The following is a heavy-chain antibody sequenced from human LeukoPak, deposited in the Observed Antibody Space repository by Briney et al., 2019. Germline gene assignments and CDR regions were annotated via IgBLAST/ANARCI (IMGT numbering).Heavy chain of an antibody. CDR1: GGSISSHY. CDR2: ISNSGST. V-gene: IGHV4-59*11. Sequence: SETLSLTCTVYGGSISSHYWTWIRQSPVKGLEWIGDISNSGSTSYNPSLKSRVTISIGTSKNQFSLKLSSVTAADTAVYYCGRDALVGYFSYYYMDVWGKGTTVTVSS. J-gene: IGHJ6*03. D-gene: IGHD2-15*01. CDR3: GRDALVGYFSYYYMDV.